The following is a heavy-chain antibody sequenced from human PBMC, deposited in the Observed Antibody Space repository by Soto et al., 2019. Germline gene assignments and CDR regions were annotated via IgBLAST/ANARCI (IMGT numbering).Heavy chain of an antibody. CDR2: ISGSGDYT. CDR1: GFTFNTYA. Sequence: EVQLLESGGGSVQPGGSLRLSCAASGFTFNTYAMTWVRQAPGKGLEWVSSISGSGDYTYYADSVKGRFTISRDNSKNTLYLQINSLRAEDTAIYYCANVWDGGHWVIDYWGRGTLVTVSS. V-gene: IGHV3-23*01. D-gene: IGHD7-27*01. J-gene: IGHJ4*02. CDR3: ANVWDGGHWVIDY.